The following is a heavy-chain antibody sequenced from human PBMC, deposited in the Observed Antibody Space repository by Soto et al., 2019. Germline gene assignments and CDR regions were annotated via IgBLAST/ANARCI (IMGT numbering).Heavy chain of an antibody. D-gene: IGHD3-10*01. J-gene: IGHJ4*02. CDR2: IYYSGST. CDR1: GGSISSSGYY. V-gene: IGHV4-39*01. CDR3: ARRSYYGSGSIFDY. Sequence: SETLSLTCTVSGGSISSSGYYWGRIHQPPGKGLEWIGNIYYSGSTNYNPSLKSRVTISVDTSKNQFSLKVSSVTAADTAVYYCARRSYYGSGSIFDYWGQATLVTVSS.